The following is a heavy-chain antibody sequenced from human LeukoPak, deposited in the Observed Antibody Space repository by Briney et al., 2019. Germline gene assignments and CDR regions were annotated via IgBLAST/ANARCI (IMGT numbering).Heavy chain of an antibody. CDR3: ARAYTRGYSYGYWFDP. V-gene: IGHV1-69*13. CDR2: IIPIFGTA. D-gene: IGHD5-18*01. Sequence: ASVKVSCKASGGTFSSYAISWVRQAPGQGLEWMGGIIPIFGTANYAQKFQGRVTITADESTSTAYMELSSLRSEDTAVYYCARAYTRGYSYGYWFDPWGQGTLVTVSS. J-gene: IGHJ5*02. CDR1: GGTFSSYA.